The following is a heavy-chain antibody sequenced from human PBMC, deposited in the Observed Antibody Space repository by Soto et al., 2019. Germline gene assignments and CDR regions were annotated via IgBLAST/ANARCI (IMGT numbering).Heavy chain of an antibody. CDR2: ISYDGNDE. CDR1: GFTFSDFP. J-gene: IGHJ4*02. CDR3: ARDMRHDYASGRLDY. Sequence: QVELVESGGGVVQPGASLRLSCVASGFTFSDFPLHCVRRAPGKGLEWVAVISYDGNDESYSDSVKGRFTISRDNSKTTVYLQMNSLRADEMAVYHCARDMRHDYASGRLDYLGPGTLVTVSS. V-gene: IGHV3-30-3*01. D-gene: IGHD3-10*01.